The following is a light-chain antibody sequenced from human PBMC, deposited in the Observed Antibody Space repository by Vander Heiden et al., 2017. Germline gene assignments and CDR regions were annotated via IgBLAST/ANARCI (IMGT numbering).Light chain of an antibody. CDR3: QSYDSSLSGYVV. CDR2: GNS. J-gene: IGLJ2*01. CDR1: SPNIGAGYD. V-gene: IGLV1-40*01. Sequence: QSVLTQPPSVSAAPGQRVTISCTGSSPNIGAGYDVHWYQQLPGTAPKLLIYGNSNRPSGVPDRFSGSKSGTSASLAITGLQAEDEADYYCQSYDSSLSGYVVFGGGTKLTVL.